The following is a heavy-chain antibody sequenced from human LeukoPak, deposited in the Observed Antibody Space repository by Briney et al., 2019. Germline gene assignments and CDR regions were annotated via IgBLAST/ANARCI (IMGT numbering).Heavy chain of an antibody. J-gene: IGHJ2*01. CDR1: GGSISSYY. Sequence: SETLSLTCTVSGGSISSYYWSWIRQPPGKGLEWIGYIYYSGSTNYNPSLKSRVTTSVDTSMNQFSLKLSPVTAADTAVYYCARPATPYYDFWSGYYSDYWYFDLWGRGTLVTVSS. CDR2: IYYSGST. CDR3: ARPATPYYDFWSGYYSDYWYFDL. V-gene: IGHV4-59*01. D-gene: IGHD3-3*01.